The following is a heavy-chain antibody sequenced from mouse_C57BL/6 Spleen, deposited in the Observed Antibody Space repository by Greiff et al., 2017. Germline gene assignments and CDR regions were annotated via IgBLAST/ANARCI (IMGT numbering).Heavy chain of an antibody. CDR3: ARSHYDGYSWYFDV. J-gene: IGHJ1*03. D-gene: IGHD2-3*01. CDR1: GYSITSDY. CDR2: ISYSGST. V-gene: IGHV3-8*01. Sequence: EVQVVESGPGLAKPSQTLSLTCSVTGYSITSDYWNWIRKFPGHKLEYMGYISYSGSTYYTPSLKSRISITRDTSKNQYYLQLNSVTTEDTATYYCARSHYDGYSWYFDVWGTGTTVTVSS.